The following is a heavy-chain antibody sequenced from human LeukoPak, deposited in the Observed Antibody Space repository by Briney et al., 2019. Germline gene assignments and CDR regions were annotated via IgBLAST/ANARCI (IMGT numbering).Heavy chain of an antibody. CDR3: ARLRIETDKRRPSSAFDY. CDR1: GYGFTSYW. D-gene: IGHD2-15*01. Sequence: GESLKISCKGSGYGFTSYWIGWVRQMPGKGLEWMGIIYPGDSDTRYSPSFQGQVTISADKSISTAYLQWSSLKASDTAMYYCARLRIETDKRRPSSAFDYWGQGTLVAVSS. CDR2: IYPGDSDT. V-gene: IGHV5-51*01. J-gene: IGHJ4*02.